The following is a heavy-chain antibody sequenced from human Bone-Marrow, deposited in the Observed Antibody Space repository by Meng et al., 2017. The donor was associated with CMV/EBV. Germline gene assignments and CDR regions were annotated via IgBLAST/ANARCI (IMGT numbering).Heavy chain of an antibody. J-gene: IGHJ4*02. V-gene: IGHV3-23*01. Sequence: GGSLRLSCAASGFTFSSYAMSWVRQAPGKGLEWVSAISGGGISTYYADSVKGRFTISRDNSKNTLYLQMSSLRAEDTAVYYCAKESQYSGSPVDYWGQGTLVAVSS. CDR1: GFTFSSYA. D-gene: IGHD1-26*01. CDR2: ISGGGIST. CDR3: AKESQYSGSPVDY.